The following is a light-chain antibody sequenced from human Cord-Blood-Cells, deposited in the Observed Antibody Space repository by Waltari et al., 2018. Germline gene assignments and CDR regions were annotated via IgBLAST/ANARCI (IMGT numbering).Light chain of an antibody. CDR3: QQSYSTPFT. V-gene: IGKV1-39*01. J-gene: IGKJ3*01. CDR2: AAS. Sequence: DIQMTQSPHSLSPSVGDRVTITCRASQSISSYLNWYQQKPGKAPKLLIYAASSLQSGVPSRFSGSGSGTDFTLTISSLQPEDFATYYCQQSYSTPFTFGPGTKVDIK. CDR1: QSISSY.